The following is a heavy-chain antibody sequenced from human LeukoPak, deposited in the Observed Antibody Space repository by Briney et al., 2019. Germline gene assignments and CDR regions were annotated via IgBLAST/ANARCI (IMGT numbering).Heavy chain of an antibody. CDR2: IIPIFGTA. CDR1: GYTFTGYY. D-gene: IGHD6-13*01. CDR3: ASSGRYSSSWRPWYYYYYMDV. J-gene: IGHJ6*03. V-gene: IGHV1-69*05. Sequence: ASVKVSCKASGYTFTGYYMHWVRQAPGQGLEWMGGIIPIFGTANYAQKFQGRVTITTDESTSTAYMELSSLRSEDTAVYYCASSGRYSSSWRPWYYYYYMDVWAKGPRSPSP.